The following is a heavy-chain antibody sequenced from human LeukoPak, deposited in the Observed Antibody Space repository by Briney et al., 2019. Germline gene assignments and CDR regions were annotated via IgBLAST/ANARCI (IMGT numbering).Heavy chain of an antibody. V-gene: IGHV1-2*02. J-gene: IGHJ5*02. CDR3: ARAGPIAAAAYNWFDP. Sequence: ASVKVSCKASGYTFTGYYMHWVRQAPGQGLEWVGWINPNSGGTNYAQKFQGRVTMTRDTSISTAYMELSRLRSDDTAVYYCARAGPIAAAAYNWFDPWGQGTLVTVSS. CDR2: INPNSGGT. CDR1: GYTFTGYY. D-gene: IGHD6-13*01.